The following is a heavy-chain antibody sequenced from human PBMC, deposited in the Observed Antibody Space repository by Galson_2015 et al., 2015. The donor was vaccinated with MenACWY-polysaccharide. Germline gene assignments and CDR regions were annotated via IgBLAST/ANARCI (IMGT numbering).Heavy chain of an antibody. D-gene: IGHD2-2*01. CDR2: ISRSISYI. CDR3: ARHSAFSIHTMDV. Sequence: SLRLSCAASGVTLSSYTMNWVRQAPGKGLERVSSISRSISYIYYADSVKGRFTISRDNAKKSLYLQMNTLRAEDTAVYYCARHSAFSIHTMDVWGQGTTVTVSS. CDR1: GVTLSSYT. J-gene: IGHJ6*02. V-gene: IGHV3-21*01.